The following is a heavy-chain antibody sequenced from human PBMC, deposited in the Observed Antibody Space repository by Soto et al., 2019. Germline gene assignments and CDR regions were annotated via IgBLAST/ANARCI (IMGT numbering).Heavy chain of an antibody. Sequence: PSQTLSLTCAISGDSVSGKSTAWNWIRQSPSRGLEWLGRTYYRSGWSYDYAQSVKSRISINPDTLKNQFSLQLNSVTPEDTALYYCVRGRWNYDGMDVWGQGTTVTVSS. CDR1: GDSVSGKSTA. J-gene: IGHJ6*02. CDR3: VRGRWNYDGMDV. V-gene: IGHV6-1*01. CDR2: TYYRSGWSY. D-gene: IGHD2-15*01.